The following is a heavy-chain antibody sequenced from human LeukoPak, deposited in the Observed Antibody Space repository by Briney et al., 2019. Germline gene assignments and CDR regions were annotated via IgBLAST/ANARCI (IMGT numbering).Heavy chain of an antibody. J-gene: IGHJ6*03. Sequence: SETLSLTCTVSGGSISSSSYYWGWIRQPPGKGLEWIGSIYYSGSTYYNPSLKSRVTISVDTSRNQFSLKLSSVTAADTAVYYCARTGGSFYFYYYMDVWGKGTTVTVSS. V-gene: IGHV4-39*07. CDR2: IYYSGST. CDR1: GGSISSSSYY. CDR3: ARTGGSFYFYYYMDV. D-gene: IGHD1-26*01.